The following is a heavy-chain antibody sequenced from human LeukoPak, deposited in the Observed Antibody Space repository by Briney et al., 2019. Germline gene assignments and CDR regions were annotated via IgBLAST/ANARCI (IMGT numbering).Heavy chain of an antibody. Sequence: PGGSLRLSCAASGFTFDDYGMSWVRQAPGKGLEWVSGINWNGGSTGYADSVKGRFTISRDNAKNSLYLQMNSLRAEDTALYYCARLKIPYSRTERYYYYMDVWGKGTTVTVSS. CDR2: INWNGGST. CDR1: GFTFDDYG. CDR3: ARLKIPYSRTERYYYYMDV. V-gene: IGHV3-20*04. D-gene: IGHD6-13*01. J-gene: IGHJ6*03.